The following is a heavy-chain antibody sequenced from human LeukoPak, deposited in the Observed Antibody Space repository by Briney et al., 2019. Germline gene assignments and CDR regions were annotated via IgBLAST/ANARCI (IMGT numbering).Heavy chain of an antibody. J-gene: IGHJ4*02. Sequence: GRSLRLSCAASGFTFDDYAMHWVRHAPGKGLEWVSGISWNSGSIGYADSVKGRFTISRDNAKNSLYLQMNSLRAEDTALYYCAKDRMTTVTRPLFDYWGQGTLVTVSS. D-gene: IGHD4-17*01. CDR3: AKDRMTTVTRPLFDY. V-gene: IGHV3-9*01. CDR2: ISWNSGSI. CDR1: GFTFDDYA.